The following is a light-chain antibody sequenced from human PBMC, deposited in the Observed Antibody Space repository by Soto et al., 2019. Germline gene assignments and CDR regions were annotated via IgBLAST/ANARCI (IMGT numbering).Light chain of an antibody. CDR2: DAS. CDR3: QQSYSTLRT. CDR1: QSISSW. J-gene: IGKJ1*01. V-gene: IGKV1-5*01. Sequence: DIEMTQSPSTLSASVGDRVTITCRASQSISSWLAWYQQEPGKAPKLLIYDASGLERGVPSRFSGSGSGTDFTLTISSLQPEDFATYYCQQSYSTLRTFGQGTKV.